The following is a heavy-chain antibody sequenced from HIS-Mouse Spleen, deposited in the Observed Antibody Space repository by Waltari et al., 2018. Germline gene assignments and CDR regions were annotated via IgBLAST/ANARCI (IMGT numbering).Heavy chain of an antibody. Sequence: QVQLVESGGGVVQPGRSLRLSCAASGFTFSSYGMHWVRQAPGKGLDWLSVISYDGSNKYYADSVKGRFTISRDNSKNTLYLQMNSLRAEDTAVYYCAKASSGWLDYWGQGTLVTVSS. CDR2: ISYDGSNK. V-gene: IGHV3-30*18. D-gene: IGHD6-19*01. CDR3: AKASSGWLDY. J-gene: IGHJ4*02. CDR1: GFTFSSYG.